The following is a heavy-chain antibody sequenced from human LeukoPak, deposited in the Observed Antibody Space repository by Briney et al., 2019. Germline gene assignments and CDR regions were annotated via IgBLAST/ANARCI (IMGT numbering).Heavy chain of an antibody. CDR2: IYHSGST. D-gene: IGHD3-3*01. Sequence: SETLSLTCAVSGYSISSGYYCGWIRQPPGKGLEWIGSIYHSGSTYYNPSLKSRVTISVDTSKNQFSLKLSSVTAADTAVYYCARHNPLTYYDFWSGPINWFDPWGQGTLVTVSS. CDR3: ARHNPLTYYDFWSGPINWFDP. J-gene: IGHJ5*02. CDR1: GYSISSGYY. V-gene: IGHV4-38-2*01.